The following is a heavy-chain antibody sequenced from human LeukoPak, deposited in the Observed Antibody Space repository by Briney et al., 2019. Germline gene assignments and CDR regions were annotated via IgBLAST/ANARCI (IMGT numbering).Heavy chain of an antibody. V-gene: IGHV1-69*04. J-gene: IGHJ6*02. Sequence: SVKVSCKASGGTFSSYAISWVRQAPGQGLEWMGRIIPILGIANYAQKFQGRVTITADKSTSTAYMELSSLRSEDTAVYYCARGFTMVRGISPYYYGMDVWGQGTTVTVSS. CDR1: GGTFSSYA. D-gene: IGHD3-10*01. CDR2: IIPILGIA. CDR3: ARGFTMVRGISPYYYGMDV.